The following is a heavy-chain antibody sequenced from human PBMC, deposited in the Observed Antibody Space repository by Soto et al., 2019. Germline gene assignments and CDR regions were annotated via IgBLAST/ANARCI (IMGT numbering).Heavy chain of an antibody. V-gene: IGHV4-34*01. Sequence: SETLSLTCAVYGGSFSGYYWSWIRQPPGKGLEWIGGIYYSGSTYYNPSLKSRVTISVDTSKNQFSLKLSSVTAADTAVYYCARQEYYYDSSGYYTMRSYFDYWGQGTLVTVSS. CDR2: IYYSGST. D-gene: IGHD3-22*01. CDR3: ARQEYYYDSSGYYTMRSYFDY. CDR1: GGSFSGYY. J-gene: IGHJ4*02.